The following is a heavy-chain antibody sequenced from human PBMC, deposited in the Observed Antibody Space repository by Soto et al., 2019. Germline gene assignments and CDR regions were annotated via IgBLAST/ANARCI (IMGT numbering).Heavy chain of an antibody. CDR3: ATMSYYYDSSGYYWFDP. V-gene: IGHV1-69*02. CDR1: GGTFSSYT. CDR2: IIPILGIA. Sequence: SVKVSCKASGGTFSSYTISWVRQAPGQGLEWMGRIIPILGIANYAQKFQGRVTITADKSTSTAYMELSSLRSEDTAVYYCATMSYYYDSSGYYWFDPWGQGTLVTVSS. J-gene: IGHJ5*02. D-gene: IGHD3-22*01.